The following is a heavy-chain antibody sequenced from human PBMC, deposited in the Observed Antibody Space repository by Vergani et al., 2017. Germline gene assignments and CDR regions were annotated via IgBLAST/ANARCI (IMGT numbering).Heavy chain of an antibody. CDR2: ISSSSSTI. CDR1: GFTFSSYS. V-gene: IGHV3-48*01. J-gene: IGHJ4*02. CDR3: ARDLRYCSSTSCQYY. Sequence: EVQLVESGGGLVQPGGTLRLSCAASGFTFSSYSMNWVRQAPGKGLEWVSYISSSSSTIYYADSVKGRFTISRDNAKNSLYLQMNSLRAEDTAVYYCARDLRYCSSTSCQYYWGQGTLVTVSS. D-gene: IGHD2-2*01.